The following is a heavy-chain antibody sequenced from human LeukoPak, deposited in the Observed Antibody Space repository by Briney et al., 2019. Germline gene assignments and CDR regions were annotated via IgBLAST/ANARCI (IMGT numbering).Heavy chain of an antibody. V-gene: IGHV1-2*02. CDR3: ARGYDFWSGYSDAFDI. CDR1: GYTFTGYY. CDR2: INPNSGGT. D-gene: IGHD3-3*01. Sequence: EASVTVSCKASGYTFTGYYMHWVRQAPGQGLEWMGWINPNSGGTNYAQKFQGRVTMTRDTSISTAYMELSRLRSDDTAVYYCARGYDFWSGYSDAFDIWGQGTMVTVSS. J-gene: IGHJ3*02.